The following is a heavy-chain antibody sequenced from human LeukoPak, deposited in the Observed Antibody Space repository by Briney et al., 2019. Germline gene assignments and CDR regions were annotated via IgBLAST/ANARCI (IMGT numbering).Heavy chain of an antibody. J-gene: IGHJ4*02. Sequence: GESLKISLKGSGYRYNDSWIGWVRQMPGKGLEWMGIIYGGDSETRYSPSLQGQVTISADKSINTAYLPWSSLKASDTAMYYCARTTTYSSGWYGAYWGQGTLVTVSS. CDR2: IYGGDSET. V-gene: IGHV5-51*01. CDR3: ARTTTYSSGWYGAY. CDR1: GYRYNDSW. D-gene: IGHD6-19*01.